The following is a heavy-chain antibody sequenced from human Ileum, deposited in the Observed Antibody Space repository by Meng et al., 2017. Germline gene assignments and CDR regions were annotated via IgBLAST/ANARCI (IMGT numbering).Heavy chain of an antibody. V-gene: IGHV3-30*04. CDR3: AKGGRQLWSTIDY. CDR2: ISQDGSNK. J-gene: IGHJ4*02. CDR1: RFTFSSYT. Sequence: GESLKISCAASRFTFSSYTMHWVRQAPVKGLEWVSAISQDGSNKHYADAVKGRFTISRDNSKNTLYLQMNSLRAEDTAVYYCAKGGRQLWSTIDYWGQGTLVTVSS. D-gene: IGHD5-18*01.